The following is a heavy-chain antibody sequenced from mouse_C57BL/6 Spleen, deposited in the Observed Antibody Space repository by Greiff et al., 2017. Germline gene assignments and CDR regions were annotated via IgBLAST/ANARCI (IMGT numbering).Heavy chain of an antibody. CDR2: IFPGSGST. J-gene: IGHJ4*01. V-gene: IGHV1-56*01. CDR3: ARRDYYDYDVGYAMDY. Sequence: QVHVKQSGPELVRPGASVKISCKAPGYTFTSHWMQWVRQRPGQGLEWIGEIFPGSGSTYYNEKFKGKATLTVDTSSSTAYMQLSSLTSEDSAVYFCARRDYYDYDVGYAMDYWGQGTSVTVSS. D-gene: IGHD2-4*01. CDR1: GYTFTSHW.